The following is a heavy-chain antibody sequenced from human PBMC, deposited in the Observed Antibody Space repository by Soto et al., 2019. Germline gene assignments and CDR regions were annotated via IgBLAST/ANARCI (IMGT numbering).Heavy chain of an antibody. CDR1: GGSISRYY. J-gene: IGHJ6*02. CDR3: AGGDYYHSSGYYFYYYTMDV. Sequence: SETLSLTCAVSGGSISRYYWSWIWQPPGKGLEWIGYIYYTGSAYYNPSLKSRVTISVETSKSQFSLKLSSVTAADTAVYYCAGGDYYHSSGYYFYYYTMDVWGQGTTVTVSS. D-gene: IGHD3-22*01. V-gene: IGHV4-59*04. CDR2: IYYTGSA.